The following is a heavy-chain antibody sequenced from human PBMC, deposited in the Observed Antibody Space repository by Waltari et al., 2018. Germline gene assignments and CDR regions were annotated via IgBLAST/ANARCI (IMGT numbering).Heavy chain of an antibody. CDR3: ARAPYGDYYFDY. CDR2: IYSGGST. D-gene: IGHD4-17*01. J-gene: IGHJ4*02. Sequence: VQLQQWGAGLLKPSETLSLTCAVYGGSFSSNYMSWVRQAPGKGLEWVSVIYSGGSTYYADSGKCRFTISRANSKNTLYLQMNSLRAEDTAVYYCARAPYGDYYFDYWGQGTLVTVSS. CDR1: GGSFSSNY. V-gene: IGHV3-53*01.